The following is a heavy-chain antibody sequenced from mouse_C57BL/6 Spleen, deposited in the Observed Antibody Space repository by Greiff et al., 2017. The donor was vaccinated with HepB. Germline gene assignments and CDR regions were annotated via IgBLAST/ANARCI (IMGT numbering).Heavy chain of an antibody. CDR1: GFNIKDDY. J-gene: IGHJ2*01. V-gene: IGHV14-4*01. D-gene: IGHD3-3*01. CDR3: TTWGPYY. CDR2: IDPENGDT. Sequence: EVKVVESGAELVRPGASVKLSWTASGFNIKDDYMHWVKQRPEQGLEWIGWIDPENGDTEYASKFQGKATITADTSSNTAYLQLSSLTSEDTAVYYCTTWGPYYWGQGTTLTVSS.